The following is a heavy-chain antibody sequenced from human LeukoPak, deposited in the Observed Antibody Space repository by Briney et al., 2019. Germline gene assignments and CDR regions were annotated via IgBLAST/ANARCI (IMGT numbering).Heavy chain of an antibody. V-gene: IGHV3-30*04. Sequence: QPGGSLRLSCATSGFTFSGYAMHWVRQAPGKGLEWVAVISYDGRNKYYADSVKGRFTISRDNARNSLYLQMNSLRAEDTAVYYCARDGLAAATLHWCFDLWGRGTLVTVSS. CDR1: GFTFSGYA. D-gene: IGHD6-25*01. CDR3: ARDGLAAATLHWCFDL. CDR2: ISYDGRNK. J-gene: IGHJ2*01.